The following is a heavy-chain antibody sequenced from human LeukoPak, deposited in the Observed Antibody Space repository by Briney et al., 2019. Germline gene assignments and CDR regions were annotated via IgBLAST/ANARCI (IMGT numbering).Heavy chain of an antibody. V-gene: IGHV3-21*01. D-gene: IGHD2-15*01. CDR3: AREGVVVVAANVFYYFDY. Sequence: GGSLRLSCAASGFTFSSYSMNWVREAPGKGLEWVSSISSSSSYIYYADSVKGRFTISRDNAKNSLYLQMNSLIAEDTAVYYCAREGVVVVAANVFYYFDYWGQGTLVTVSS. J-gene: IGHJ4*02. CDR2: ISSSSSYI. CDR1: GFTFSSYS.